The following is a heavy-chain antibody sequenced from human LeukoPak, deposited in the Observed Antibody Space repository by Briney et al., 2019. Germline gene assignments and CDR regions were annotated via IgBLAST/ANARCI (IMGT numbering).Heavy chain of an antibody. CDR3: ARTSGSRDYYDSSGYYIDY. CDR1: GYTFTSYG. J-gene: IGHJ4*02. D-gene: IGHD3-22*01. V-gene: IGHV1-18*01. CDR2: ISAYNGNT. Sequence: ASVKVSCKASGYTFTSYGISWVRQAPGQGLEWMGWISAYNGNTNYAQKLQGRVTMTTDTPTSTAYMELRSLRSDDTAVYYCARTSGSRDYYDSSGYYIDYWGQGTLVTVSS.